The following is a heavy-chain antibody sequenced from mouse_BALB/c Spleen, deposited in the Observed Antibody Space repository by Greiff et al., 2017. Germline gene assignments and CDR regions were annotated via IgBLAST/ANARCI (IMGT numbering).Heavy chain of an antibody. Sequence: VQLQESGPGLVAPSQSLSITCTVSGFSLTSYDISWIRQPPGKGLEWLGVLWTGGGTNYTSAFMSRLSISTDNSKSQVFLKMNSLQTDDTAIYYCVRGATVAPYYCDYGGQGTTRTVSS. CDR2: LWTGGGT. J-gene: IGHJ2*01. V-gene: IGHV2-9-2*01. CDR3: VRGATVAPYYCDY. D-gene: IGHD1-1*01. CDR1: GFSLTSYD.